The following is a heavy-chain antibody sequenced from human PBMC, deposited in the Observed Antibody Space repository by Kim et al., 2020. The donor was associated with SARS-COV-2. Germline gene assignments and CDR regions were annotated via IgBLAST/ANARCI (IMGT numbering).Heavy chain of an antibody. Sequence: SETLSLTCTVSGGSISSGGYYWSWIRQHPGKGLEWIGYIYYSGSTYYNPSLKSRVTISVDTSKNQFSLKLSSVTAADTAVYYCARQENWGFDYWGQGTLVTVSS. D-gene: IGHD7-27*01. CDR1: GGSISSGGYY. J-gene: IGHJ4*02. CDR3: ARQENWGFDY. V-gene: IGHV4-31*03. CDR2: IYYSGST.